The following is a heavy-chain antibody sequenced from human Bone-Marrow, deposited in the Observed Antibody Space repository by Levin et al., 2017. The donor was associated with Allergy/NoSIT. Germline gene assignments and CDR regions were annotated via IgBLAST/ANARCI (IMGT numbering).Heavy chain of an antibody. V-gene: IGHV3-74*01. J-gene: IGHJ4*02. Sequence: SGGSLRLSCTASGFTFSSYWMHWVRQGPGKGLVWVSRINSDGSYTNYADSVKGRFTISRDNAKNTLYLQRNSLRAEDTAVYYCARDRDYGGNRFDYWGQGTLVTVSA. CDR2: INSDGSYT. D-gene: IGHD4-23*01. CDR3: ARDRDYGGNRFDY. CDR1: GFTFSSYW.